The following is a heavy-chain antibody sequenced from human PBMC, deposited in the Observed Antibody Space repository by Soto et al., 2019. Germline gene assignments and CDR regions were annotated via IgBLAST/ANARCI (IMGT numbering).Heavy chain of an antibody. D-gene: IGHD3-3*01. V-gene: IGHV4-59*01. Sequence: SETLSLTCTVSGDSLSRNFWSWIRQPPGKGLEWIGSIHNSGSTNYNPSLKSRVTISVDTSKNQFSLKLSSVTAADTAVYYCAREMYAITIFGVVTIQYNWFDPWGQGTLVTVSS. CDR3: AREMYAITIFGVVTIQYNWFDP. CDR2: IHNSGST. CDR1: GDSLSRNF. J-gene: IGHJ5*02.